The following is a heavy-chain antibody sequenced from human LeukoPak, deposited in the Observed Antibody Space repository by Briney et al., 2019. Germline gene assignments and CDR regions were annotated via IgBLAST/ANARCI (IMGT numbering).Heavy chain of an antibody. Sequence: ASVKVSCKASGYTFTDYYMHWVRLAPGQGLEWMGWINPNSGGTNYAQKFQGRVTMTTDTSISTAYMEVSRLRSDDTAVYYCARVRIGQQLDKYYYYAMDVWGQGTTVTVSS. CDR3: ARVRIGQQLDKYYYYAMDV. V-gene: IGHV1-2*02. CDR2: INPNSGGT. D-gene: IGHD6-13*01. J-gene: IGHJ6*02. CDR1: GYTFTDYY.